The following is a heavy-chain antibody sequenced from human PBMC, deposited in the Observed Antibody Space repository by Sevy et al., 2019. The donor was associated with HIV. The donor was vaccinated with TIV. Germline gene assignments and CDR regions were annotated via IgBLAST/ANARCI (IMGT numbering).Heavy chain of an antibody. D-gene: IGHD6-6*01. J-gene: IGHJ4*01. Sequence: SETLSLTCTVSGGSISSGGYYWSWIRQHPGKGLEWIGYIYYSGSTYYNPSLKSRVTISVDTSKNQFSLKLSSVTAADTAVYYCARESRYSSSSPFDYWGQEPWSPSPQ. CDR3: ARESRYSSSSPFDY. V-gene: IGHV4-31*03. CDR1: GGSISSGGYY. CDR2: IYYSGST.